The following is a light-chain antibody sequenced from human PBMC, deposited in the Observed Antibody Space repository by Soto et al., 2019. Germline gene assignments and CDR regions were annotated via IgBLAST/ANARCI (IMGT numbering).Light chain of an antibody. CDR2: DVS. V-gene: IGLV2-14*01. CDR1: SSDVGAYNY. J-gene: IGLJ2*01. CDR3: SSYTTIATVV. Sequence: QSVLTQPASVSGSPGQSITISCTGTSSDVGAYNYVSWYQQHPDKAPKLMIYDVSDRPSGVSNRFSGSKSANTASLTISGLQAEDEADYYCSSYTTIATVVFGGGTKLTVL.